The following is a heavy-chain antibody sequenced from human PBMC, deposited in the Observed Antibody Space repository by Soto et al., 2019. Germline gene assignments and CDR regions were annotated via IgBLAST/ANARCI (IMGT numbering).Heavy chain of an antibody. V-gene: IGHV5-51*01. D-gene: IGHD3-10*01. Sequence: GESLKISCQGSGYSFTSYWIGWVRQMPGKGLEWMGIIYPGDSDIRYSPSFQGQVTISADKSISTAYLQWSSLKASDTAMYYCARLGFYGSGTYANWFDPWGQGTLVTVSS. CDR3: ARLGFYGSGTYANWFDP. CDR2: IYPGDSDI. CDR1: GYSFTSYW. J-gene: IGHJ5*02.